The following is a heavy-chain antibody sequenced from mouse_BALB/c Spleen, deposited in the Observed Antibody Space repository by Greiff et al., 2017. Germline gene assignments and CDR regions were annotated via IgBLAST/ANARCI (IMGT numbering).Heavy chain of an antibody. V-gene: IGHV2-6-7*01. D-gene: IGHD1-1*01. CDR1: GFSLTGYG. CDR2: IWGGGST. CDR3: ARYSYGSSSWFAY. Sequence: QVQLKESGPGLVAPSQSLSITCTVSGFSLTGYGVNWVRQPPGQGLEWLGMIWGGGSTDYNSALKSRLSISKDNSKSQVFLKMNSMQTDDTARYYCARYSYGSSSWFAYWGQGTLVTVSA. J-gene: IGHJ3*01.